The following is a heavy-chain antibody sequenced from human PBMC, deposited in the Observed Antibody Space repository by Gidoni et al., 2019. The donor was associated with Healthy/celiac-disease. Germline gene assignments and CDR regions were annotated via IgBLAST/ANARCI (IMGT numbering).Heavy chain of an antibody. CDR2: NYHSGST. J-gene: IGHJ5*02. Sequence: QLQLQESGSGLVKPSQTLSLTCAVSGGSISSGGYSWSWIRQPPGKGLEWIGYNYHSGSTYYNPSLKSRVTISVDRSKNQFSLKLSSVTAADTAVYYCASRADDYGEQDGWFDPWGQGTLVTVSS. D-gene: IGHD4-17*01. V-gene: IGHV4-30-2*01. CDR1: GGSISSGGYS. CDR3: ASRADDYGEQDGWFDP.